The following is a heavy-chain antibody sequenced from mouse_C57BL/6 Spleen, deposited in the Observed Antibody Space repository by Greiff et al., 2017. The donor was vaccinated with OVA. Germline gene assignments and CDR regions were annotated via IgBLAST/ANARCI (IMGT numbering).Heavy chain of an antibody. CDR2: IYPGDGDT. V-gene: IGHV1-80*01. J-gene: IGHJ2*01. D-gene: IGHD3-3*01. CDR3: AREGPISYYLDY. Sequence: QVQLQQSGAELVKPGASVKISCKASGYAFTSYWMNWVKQRPGQGLEWIGQIYPGDGDTNYNGKFKGKATLTVDKSSSTAYMQLSSLTSEDSAVYFCAREGPISYYLDYWGQGTTLTVSS. CDR1: GYAFTSYW.